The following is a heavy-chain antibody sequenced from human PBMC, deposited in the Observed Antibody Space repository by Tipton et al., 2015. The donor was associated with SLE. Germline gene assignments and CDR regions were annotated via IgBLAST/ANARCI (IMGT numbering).Heavy chain of an antibody. CDR3: ATLSGRDM. J-gene: IGHJ3*01. CDR1: GFNFNDYT. CDR2: IRNDGNVK. D-gene: IGHD6-19*01. V-gene: IGHV3-30*02. Sequence: GSLRLSCAASGFNFNDYTMNWVRQAPGKGLEWVAFIRNDGNVKNYADSVRGRFTLSRDNFRKTLVLQMNSLRPEDTAVYYCATLSGRDMWGQGTMVTVPS.